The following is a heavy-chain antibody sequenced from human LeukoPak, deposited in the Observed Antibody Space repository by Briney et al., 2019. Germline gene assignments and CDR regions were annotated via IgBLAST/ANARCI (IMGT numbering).Heavy chain of an antibody. V-gene: IGHV4-39*01. CDR1: GGSISSSVYF. Sequence: SETLSLTCSVSGGSISSSVYFWGWVRQPPGKGLEWIGSVYYSGTTYYNPSLKTRVTISVDTSKNQFSLNLRSVTAADTAMYYCARVLRRGYFDYWVQGTLVTVSS. CDR2: VYYSGTT. CDR3: ARVLRRGYFDY. J-gene: IGHJ4*02. D-gene: IGHD3-3*01.